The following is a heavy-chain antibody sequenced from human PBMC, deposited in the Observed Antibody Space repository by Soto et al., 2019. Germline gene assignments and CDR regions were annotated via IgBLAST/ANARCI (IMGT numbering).Heavy chain of an antibody. Sequence: QVQLQQWGAGLLKPSETLSLTCAVYGGSFSDFHWSWIRQPPGKGLEWIGEIHHRGNTNYNPSLRSRVTMSVDTSQNQFSLKMTSVTAADTAVYSCARTHYSMDVWDKGITVTVSS. J-gene: IGHJ6*03. CDR2: IHHRGNT. CDR3: ARTHYSMDV. V-gene: IGHV4-34*01. CDR1: GGSFSDFH.